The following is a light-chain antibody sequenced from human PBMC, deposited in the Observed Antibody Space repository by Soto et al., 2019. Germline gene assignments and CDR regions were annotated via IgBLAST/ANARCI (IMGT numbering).Light chain of an antibody. J-gene: IGKJ5*01. V-gene: IGKV1-5*01. CDR3: QQYNTYST. CDR1: QRISSY. CDR2: DAS. Sequence: DIQMTQSPSSLSASVGDRVTITCRASQRISSYLNWYQQKPGKAPQALIYDASSLKSGVPSRFSGNGSGTEFTLTISSLQPDDFATYYCQQYNTYSTFGQGTRLEIK.